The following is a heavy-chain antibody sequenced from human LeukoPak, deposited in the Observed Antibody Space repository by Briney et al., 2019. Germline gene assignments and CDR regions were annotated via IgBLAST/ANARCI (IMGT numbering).Heavy chain of an antibody. CDR3: ATTGYSGYDPPPTFDY. CDR1: GFTFSSYA. V-gene: IGHV3-30-3*01. CDR2: ISYDGSNK. J-gene: IGHJ4*02. Sequence: GGSLRLSCAASGFTFSSYAMHWVRQAPGKGLEWVAVISYDGSNKYYADSVKGRFTISRDNSKNTLYLQMNSLRAEDTAVYYCATTGYSGYDPPPTFDYWGQGTLVTVFS. D-gene: IGHD5-12*01.